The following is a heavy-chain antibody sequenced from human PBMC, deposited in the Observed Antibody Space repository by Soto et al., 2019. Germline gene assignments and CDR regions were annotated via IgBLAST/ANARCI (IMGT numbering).Heavy chain of an antibody. V-gene: IGHV1-69*12. CDR3: AREVYGDQGWFDP. D-gene: IGHD4-17*01. Sequence: QVQLVQSGAEVKKPGSSVKVSCKASGGTFSSYAISWVRQAPGQGLEWMGGIIPIFGTANYAQKFQGRVTITADEPTSTPYMELRSLRSEDTAVYYCAREVYGDQGWFDPWGQGTLVTVSA. CDR1: GGTFSSYA. CDR2: IIPIFGTA. J-gene: IGHJ5*02.